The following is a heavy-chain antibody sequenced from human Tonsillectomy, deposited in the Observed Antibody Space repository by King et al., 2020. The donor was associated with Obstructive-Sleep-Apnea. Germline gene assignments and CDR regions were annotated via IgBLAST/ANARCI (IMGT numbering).Heavy chain of an antibody. J-gene: IGHJ6*02. CDR3: ARDFGPHYDILTTHRSYYYYGMDV. Sequence: QLVQSGAEVKKPGASVKVSCKASGYTFTSYAMHWVRQAPGQRLEWMGWINAGNGNTKYSQKFQGRVTITRDTSASTAYMELSSLRSEDTAVYYCARDFGPHYDILTTHRSYYYYGMDVWGQGTTVTVSS. CDR2: INAGNGNT. D-gene: IGHD3-9*01. V-gene: IGHV1-3*01. CDR1: GYTFTSYA.